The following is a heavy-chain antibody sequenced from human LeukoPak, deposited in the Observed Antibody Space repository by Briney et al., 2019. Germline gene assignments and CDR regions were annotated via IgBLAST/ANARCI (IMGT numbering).Heavy chain of an antibody. CDR3: ARVDTAFSDF. J-gene: IGHJ4*02. CDR2: IYSGGST. Sequence: GGSLRLSCTASGFSVSSHYMSWVRQAPGKGLEWVSVIYSGGSTYYPDSVKGRFTISRDNSKNTLFLQMNSLRAEDTAMYYCARVDTAFSDFWGQGTLVTVSS. V-gene: IGHV3-66*01. D-gene: IGHD5-18*01. CDR1: GFSVSSHY.